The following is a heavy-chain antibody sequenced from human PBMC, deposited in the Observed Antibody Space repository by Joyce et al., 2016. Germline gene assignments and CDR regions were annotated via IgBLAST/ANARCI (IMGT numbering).Heavy chain of an antibody. Sequence: QVQLVQSGAEVKKPGSSVKVSCTASGGTFSNNAITWVRQAPGQGLEWMGRVIPIVDKTTYAQKFQGRVTITADKSTSTAYMELSSLRSEDTAVYFCARDIYNCRSSSCYDDDYYYMDVWGKGTAVTVSS. CDR2: VIPIVDKT. V-gene: IGHV1-69*04. CDR3: ARDIYNCRSSSCYDDDYYYMDV. J-gene: IGHJ6*03. CDR1: GGTFSNNA. D-gene: IGHD2-2*01.